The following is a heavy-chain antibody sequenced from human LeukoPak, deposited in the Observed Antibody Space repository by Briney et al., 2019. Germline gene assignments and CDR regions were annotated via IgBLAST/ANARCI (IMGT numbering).Heavy chain of an antibody. V-gene: IGHV4-39*01. CDR3: AGTGYTMVRGVIGWFDP. CDR1: GGSISSSSYY. CDR2: IYYSGST. Sequence: SETLSLTCTVCGGSISSSSYYWGWIRQPPGKGLEWIGSIYYSGSTYYNPSLKSRVTISVDTSKNQFSLKLSSVTAADTAVYYCAGTGYTMVRGVIGWFDPWGQGTLVTVSS. J-gene: IGHJ5*02. D-gene: IGHD3-10*01.